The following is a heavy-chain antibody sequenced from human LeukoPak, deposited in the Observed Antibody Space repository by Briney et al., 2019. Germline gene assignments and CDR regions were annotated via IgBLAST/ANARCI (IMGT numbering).Heavy chain of an antibody. CDR3: AKRQPSSGYYYMDV. CDR1: GFTFSNAW. CDR2: IRYDGSNK. V-gene: IGHV3-30*02. D-gene: IGHD6-13*01. J-gene: IGHJ6*03. Sequence: GGSLRLSCAASGFTFSNAWMSWVRQAPGKGLEWVAFIRYDGSNKYYADSVKGRFTISRDNSKNTLYLQMNSLRAEDTAVYYCAKRQPSSGYYYMDVWGKGTTVTVSS.